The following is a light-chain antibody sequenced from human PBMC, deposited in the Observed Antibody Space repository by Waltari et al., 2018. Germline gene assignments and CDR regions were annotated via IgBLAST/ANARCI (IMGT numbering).Light chain of an antibody. Sequence: EIVLTQSPGTLSLSPGERATLSCRSSQSVVKYLAWYQQKPGQAPRLLIYETYRRATGTPDRFSGSGSGTDFSLNISRLEPEDFAVYYCQKYESLPATFGQGTTVEIK. J-gene: IGKJ1*01. V-gene: IGKV3-20*01. CDR1: QSVVKY. CDR3: QKYESLPAT. CDR2: ETY.